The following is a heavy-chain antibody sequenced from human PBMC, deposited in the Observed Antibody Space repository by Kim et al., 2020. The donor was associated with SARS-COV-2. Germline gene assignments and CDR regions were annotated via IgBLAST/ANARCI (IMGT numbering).Heavy chain of an antibody. V-gene: IGHV3-23*01. J-gene: IGHJ4*02. CDR1: GFTFSSYA. CDR3: AKVWSSYCSGGSCYYFDY. D-gene: IGHD2-15*01. Sequence: GGSLRLSCAASGFTFSSYAMSWVRQAPGKGLEWVSAISGSGGSTYYADSVKGRFTISRDNSKNTLYLQMNSLRAEDTAVYYCAKVWSSYCSGGSCYYFDYWGQGTLVTVSS. CDR2: ISGSGGST.